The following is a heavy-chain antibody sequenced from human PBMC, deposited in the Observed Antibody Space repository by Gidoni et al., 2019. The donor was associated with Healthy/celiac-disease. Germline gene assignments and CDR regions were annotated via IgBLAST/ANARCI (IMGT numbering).Heavy chain of an antibody. Sequence: EVQLVESGGGLVKPGGSLRLSCAASGFTFSRYSMNWVRQAPGKGLEWVSSISSSSYIYYADSVKGRFTISRDNAKNSLYLQMNSLRAEDTAVYYCARDRLGYYGSGSYYAEYFQHWGQGTLVTVSS. J-gene: IGHJ1*01. D-gene: IGHD3-10*01. CDR2: ISSSSYI. CDR3: ARDRLGYYGSGSYYAEYFQH. V-gene: IGHV3-21*01. CDR1: GFTFSRYS.